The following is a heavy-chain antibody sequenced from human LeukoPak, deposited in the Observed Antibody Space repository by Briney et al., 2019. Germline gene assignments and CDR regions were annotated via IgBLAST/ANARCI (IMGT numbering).Heavy chain of an antibody. CDR1: GYTFTSYG. Sequence: GASVEVSCKASGYTFTSYGISWVRQAPGQGLEWMGWISAYNGNTNYAQKLQGRVTMTTDTSTSTAYMELRSLRSDDTAVYYCARESHFSGSFPFGYWGQGTLVTVSS. V-gene: IGHV1-18*01. D-gene: IGHD1-26*01. CDR2: ISAYNGNT. CDR3: ARESHFSGSFPFGY. J-gene: IGHJ4*02.